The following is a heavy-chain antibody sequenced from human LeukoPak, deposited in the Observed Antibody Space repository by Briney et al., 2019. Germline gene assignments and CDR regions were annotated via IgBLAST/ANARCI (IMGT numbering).Heavy chain of an antibody. Sequence: SETLSLSCVVYGGSFSGYYWSWIRQPPGKGLEWIGEINHSGSSNYNPSLKSRVTISVDTSKNQFSLKLSSLTAADTAVYYCARGHLYGGASYWFDPWGQGTLVTVSS. CDR2: INHSGSS. CDR1: GGSFSGYY. CDR3: ARGHLYGGASYWFDP. D-gene: IGHD4-23*01. V-gene: IGHV4-34*01. J-gene: IGHJ5*02.